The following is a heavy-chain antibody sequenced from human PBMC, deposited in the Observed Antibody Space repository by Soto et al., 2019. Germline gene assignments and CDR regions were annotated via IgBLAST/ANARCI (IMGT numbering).Heavy chain of an antibody. V-gene: IGHV3-23*01. CDR1: GFTFSSYA. CDR3: AREGGVVVPAVPGP. J-gene: IGHJ4*02. CDR2: ISGSGGNT. Sequence: GGSLRLSCAASGFTFSSYAMSWVRQAPGKGLEWVSAISGSGGNTNYAQKLQGRVTMTTDTSTSTAYMELRSLRSDDTAVYYCAREGGVVVPAVPGPWGQGTLVTVSS. D-gene: IGHD2-2*01.